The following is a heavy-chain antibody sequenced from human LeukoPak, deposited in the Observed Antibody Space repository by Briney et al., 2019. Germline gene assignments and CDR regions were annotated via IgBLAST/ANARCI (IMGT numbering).Heavy chain of an antibody. V-gene: IGHV3-21*01. Sequence: GGSLRLSCAASGFTFSSYSMDWVRQAPGKGLEWVPSISSRSSYIYYADSVKGRFTISRDNAKNSLYLQMNSLRAEDTAVYYCARDDSNQALDPWGQGTLVTVSS. CDR1: GFTFSSYS. D-gene: IGHD2-21*01. J-gene: IGHJ5*02. CDR3: ARDDSNQALDP. CDR2: ISSRSSYI.